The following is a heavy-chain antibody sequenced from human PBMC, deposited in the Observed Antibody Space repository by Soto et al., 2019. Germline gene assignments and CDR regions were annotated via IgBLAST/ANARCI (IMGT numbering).Heavy chain of an antibody. V-gene: IGHV1-2*02. J-gene: IGHJ4*02. CDR3: ARPFYSSSGY. CDR2: INPNSGGT. CDR1: GYIFTGYY. Sequence: ASVKVSCKASGYIFTGYYMHWVRQAPGQGLEWMGWINPNSGGTNYAQRFQGRVTMTRDTSISTAYMELSRLRSDDTAVYYCARPFYSSSGYWGQGTLVTVYS. D-gene: IGHD6-19*01.